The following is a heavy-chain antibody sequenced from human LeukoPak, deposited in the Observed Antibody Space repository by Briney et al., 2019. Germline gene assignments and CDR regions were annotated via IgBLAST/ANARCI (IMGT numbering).Heavy chain of an antibody. V-gene: IGHV4-39*01. CDR2: IYFSGST. CDR3: ARHQYGMNV. CDR1: GGSISSSGYY. J-gene: IGHJ6*02. Sequence: SETLSLTCAVSGGSISSSGYYWGWIRQPPGKGLEWIGSIYFSGSTYFNPSLKGRVTISEDTSKNQFSLKLRSVTAADTAVYYCARHQYGMNVWGQGTTVTVSS.